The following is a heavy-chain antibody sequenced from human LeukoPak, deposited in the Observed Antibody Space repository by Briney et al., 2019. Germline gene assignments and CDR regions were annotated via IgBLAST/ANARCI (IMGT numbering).Heavy chain of an antibody. CDR1: GGSFSGYY. CDR3: ARGQDIVVVVAATDKFDY. CDR2: INHSGST. Sequence: SETLSLTCAVYGGSFSGYYWSWIRQPPGKGLEWIGEINHSGSTNYNPSLKSRGTISVDTSKNQFSLKLSSVTAADTAVYYCARGQDIVVVVAATDKFDYWGQGTLVTVSS. D-gene: IGHD2-15*01. V-gene: IGHV4-34*01. J-gene: IGHJ4*02.